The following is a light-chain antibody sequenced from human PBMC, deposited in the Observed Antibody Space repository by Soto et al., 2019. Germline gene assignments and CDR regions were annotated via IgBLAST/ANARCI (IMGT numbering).Light chain of an antibody. J-gene: IGLJ2*01. CDR2: GNS. CDR1: SSNIGAGYD. V-gene: IGLV1-40*01. CDR3: QSYDSSLSGSV. Sequence: QSVLTQPPSVSGAPGQRVTISCTGSSSNIGAGYDVHWYQQLPGTAPKLLIYGNSNRPSGVPDRFSGSKSGTSASLAITGLHAEDEADYYCQSYDSSLSGSVFGGATKLTVL.